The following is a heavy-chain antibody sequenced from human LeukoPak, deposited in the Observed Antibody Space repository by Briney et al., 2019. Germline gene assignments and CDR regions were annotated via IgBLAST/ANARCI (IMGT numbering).Heavy chain of an antibody. J-gene: IGHJ4*02. V-gene: IGHV4-59*10. D-gene: IGHD1-1*01. CDR1: GGSFSGYY. Sequence: SETLSLTCAVYGGSFSGYYWSWIRQPAGRGLEWVGRFYTSGSTNYNPSLKSRVTISVDTSKNQFSLKLSSVTAADTAVYYCATMRRTGTTDYFDYWGQGTLVTVSS. CDR3: ATMRRTGTTDYFDY. CDR2: FYTSGST.